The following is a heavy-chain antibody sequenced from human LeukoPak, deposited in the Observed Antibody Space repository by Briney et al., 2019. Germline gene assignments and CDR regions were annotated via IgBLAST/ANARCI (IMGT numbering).Heavy chain of an antibody. Sequence: GGSLRLSCAVSGFTFSKYAMNWVRQGPGKGLEWVSGIGASGGTTYYADSVQGRFTISRDNSKNTPYLQLNRLSADDTGVYFCAKDLEAVAGTIVNDYWGQGTLVTVSS. CDR3: AKDLEAVAGTIVNDY. D-gene: IGHD6-19*01. V-gene: IGHV3-23*01. J-gene: IGHJ4*02. CDR1: GFTFSKYA. CDR2: IGASGGTT.